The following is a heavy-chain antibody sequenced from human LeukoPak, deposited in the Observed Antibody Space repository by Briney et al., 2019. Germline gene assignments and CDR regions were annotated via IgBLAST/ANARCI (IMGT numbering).Heavy chain of an antibody. J-gene: IGHJ4*02. CDR1: GFTFSSYS. CDR2: IKSKTDGGTA. Sequence: GGSLRLSCAASGFTFSSYSMNWVRQAPGKGLEWVGRIKSKTDGGTADYAAPGKGRFTISRDDSKNMLYLQMNSLKTEDTAVYYCTTDFTSHWGQGTLITVSS. CDR3: TTDFTSH. V-gene: IGHV3-15*07.